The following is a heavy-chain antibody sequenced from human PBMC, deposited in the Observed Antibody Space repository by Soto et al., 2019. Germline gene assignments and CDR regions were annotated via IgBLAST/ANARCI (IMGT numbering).Heavy chain of an antibody. D-gene: IGHD3-22*01. J-gene: IGHJ4*02. CDR1: GFSLTTSGEG. CDR3: AHTYYDSSGYYSPFNY. Sequence: QITLKESGPTLVKPTQPLTLTCTFSGFSLTTSGEGVGWIRQPPGKALEWLALIYWDDDKRYSPALKSRFTITKDTSKNQVVITMTNMDPVDTATYFCAHTYYDSSGYYSPFNYWGQGTLVTVSS. CDR2: IYWDDDK. V-gene: IGHV2-5*02.